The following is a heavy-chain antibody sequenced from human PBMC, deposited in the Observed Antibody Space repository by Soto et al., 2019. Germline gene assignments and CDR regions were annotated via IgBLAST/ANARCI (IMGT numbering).Heavy chain of an antibody. CDR3: ARGGGGGLFEH. CDR2: ISPKSTYR. D-gene: IGHD2-21*01. J-gene: IGHJ4*02. Sequence: GGSLRLSCATSGFPFSDYYMSWIRQAPGKGLEWLSHISPKSTYRDYADSVKGRFTISRDNTKSSLFLQMNSLGVEDTAVYYCARGGGGGLFEHWGQGVLVTVSS. V-gene: IGHV3-11*06. CDR1: GFPFSDYY.